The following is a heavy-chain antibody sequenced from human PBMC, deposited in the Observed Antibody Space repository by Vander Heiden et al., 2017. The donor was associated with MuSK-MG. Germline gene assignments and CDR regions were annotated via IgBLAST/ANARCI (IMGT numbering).Heavy chain of an antibody. V-gene: IGHV5-51*01. J-gene: IGHJ6*01. Sequence: EVQLVQSGAEVKKPGESLKISCKGSGYSFTSYWIGLVRQMPGKGLEWMGIIYPGDSENRDSPSFQGQVTISADKTISTAYMKWRRMKASDTAMYYGARRPRRLGMDVWGQGTTVTVYS. CDR1: GYSFTSYW. CDR2: IYPGDSEN. CDR3: ARRPRRLGMDV.